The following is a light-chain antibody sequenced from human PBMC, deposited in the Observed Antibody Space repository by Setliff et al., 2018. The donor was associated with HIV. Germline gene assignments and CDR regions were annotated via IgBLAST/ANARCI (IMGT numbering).Light chain of an antibody. CDR2: SNN. Sequence: QSVLTQPPSASGTPGQRVTISCSGSSSNIGSNTVNWYQQLPGTAPKLLIYSNNQRPSWVPDRFSGSKSGTSASLAISGLQSEDEADYYCAAWEDSLKGGVFGGGTQLTVL. CDR3: AAWEDSLKGGV. V-gene: IGLV1-44*01. J-gene: IGLJ3*02. CDR1: SSNIGSNT.